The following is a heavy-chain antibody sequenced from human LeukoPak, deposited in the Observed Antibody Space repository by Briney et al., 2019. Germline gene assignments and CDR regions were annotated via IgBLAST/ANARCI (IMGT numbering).Heavy chain of an antibody. J-gene: IGHJ6*02. CDR3: ASGGSYYYYGMDV. CDR2: IIPILGIA. V-gene: IGHV1-69*04. Sequence: SVKVSCKASGYTFTSYGISWVRQAPGQGLEWMGRIIPILGIANYAQKFQGRVTITADKSTSTAYMELSSLRSEDTAVYYCASGGSYYYYGMDVWGQGTTVTVS. D-gene: IGHD2-15*01. CDR1: GYTFTSYG.